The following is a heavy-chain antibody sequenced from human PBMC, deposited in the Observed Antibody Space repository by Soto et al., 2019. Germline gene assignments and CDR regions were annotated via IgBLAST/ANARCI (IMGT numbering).Heavy chain of an antibody. CDR1: GGSISSYY. J-gene: IGHJ4*01. CDR2: IYYSGST. CDR3: ASIWFGDFDY. D-gene: IGHD3-10*01. V-gene: IGHV4-59*08. Sequence: SETLSLTCTVSGGSISSYYWSWIRQPPGKGLEWIGYIYYSGSTNYNPSLKSRVTISLDTSKKQFSLKLDSVTAADTAVYYCASIWFGDFDYWGHGTLVTVSS.